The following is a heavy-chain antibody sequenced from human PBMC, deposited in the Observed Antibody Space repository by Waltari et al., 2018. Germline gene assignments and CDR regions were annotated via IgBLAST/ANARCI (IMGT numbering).Heavy chain of an antibody. Sequence: EVQLVESGGGLVQPGGSLRLSCAASGFPFSTYLMTLVRQAPGKGLEWVANINQDEREKYYVDSVKGRFTISRDNAGNSLYLQMNSLRAEDTAVYYCGRGYCSGGSCYGAGFDSWGQGTLVTVSS. CDR3: GRGYCSGGSCYGAGFDS. D-gene: IGHD2-15*01. CDR1: GFPFSTYL. J-gene: IGHJ4*02. CDR2: INQDEREK. V-gene: IGHV3-7*01.